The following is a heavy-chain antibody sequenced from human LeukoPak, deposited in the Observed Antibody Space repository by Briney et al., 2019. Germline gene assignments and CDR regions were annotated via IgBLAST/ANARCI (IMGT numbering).Heavy chain of an antibody. J-gene: IGHJ4*02. CDR3: ASGGSDLDIVATINPDY. Sequence: GGPLRLSCAASGFIFSSYSMSWVRQAPGQGLEWVSYISSGSTTLYYTDSVKGRFTISRDNAKNSLYLQMNSLRAEDTAVYYCASGGSDLDIVATINPDYWGQGTLVTVSS. CDR2: ISSGSTTL. CDR1: GFIFSSYS. D-gene: IGHD5-12*01. V-gene: IGHV3-48*04.